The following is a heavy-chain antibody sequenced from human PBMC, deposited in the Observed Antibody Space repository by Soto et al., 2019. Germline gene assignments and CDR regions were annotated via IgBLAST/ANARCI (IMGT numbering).Heavy chain of an antibody. V-gene: IGHV3-48*02. Sequence: PGGSLRLSCAASGFTFSSYSMNWVRQAPGKGLEWVSYISSSSSTIYYADSVKGRFTISRDNAKNSLYLQMNSLRDEDTAVYYCAICGSYQPCYYYYGMDVWGQGTTVTVSS. CDR2: ISSSSSTI. CDR3: AICGSYQPCYYYYGMDV. CDR1: GFTFSSYS. D-gene: IGHD1-26*01. J-gene: IGHJ6*02.